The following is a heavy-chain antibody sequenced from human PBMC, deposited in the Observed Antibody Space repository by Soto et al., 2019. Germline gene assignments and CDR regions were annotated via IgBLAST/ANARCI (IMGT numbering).Heavy chain of an antibody. V-gene: IGHV3-30-3*01. J-gene: IGHJ6*02. CDR3: ARGTTTSAFSAMDV. CDR2: ISYDGSNK. CDR1: GFTFINNA. D-gene: IGHD1-1*01. Sequence: PEGSLRLSCAASGFTFINNAMDWVLQAPGKGLEWVAVISYDGSNKYIAESVKGRFTISRDNSKNTLFLQMNSLRAEDTAVYYCARGTTTSAFSAMDVWGPGTTVTVSS.